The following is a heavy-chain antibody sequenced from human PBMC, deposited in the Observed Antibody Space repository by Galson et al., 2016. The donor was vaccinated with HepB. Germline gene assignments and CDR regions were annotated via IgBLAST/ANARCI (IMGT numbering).Heavy chain of an antibody. J-gene: IGHJ3*02. CDR2: TYYNSKWYN. CDR3: ARLYWGLRAFDI. CDR1: GDSVSSNSAA. D-gene: IGHD2-8*02. V-gene: IGHV6-1*01. Sequence: CAISGDSVSSNSAAWNWIRQSPSRGLEWLGRTYYNSKWYNDYAASVKSRITINPDTSKNQFSLQLNSVTPEDTAIYYCARLYWGLRAFDIWGQGTMVTVSS.